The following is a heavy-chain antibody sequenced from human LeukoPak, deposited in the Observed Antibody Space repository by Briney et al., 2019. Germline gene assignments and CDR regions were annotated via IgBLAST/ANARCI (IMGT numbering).Heavy chain of an antibody. Sequence: PGGSLRLSCAASGFTFSSYAMSWVRQAPGKGLEWVSAISGSGGSTYYADSVKGRFTISRDNSKNTLYLQMNSLRAEDTAVYYCANPPVRGDTNGYWGQGTLVTVSS. CDR2: ISGSGGST. D-gene: IGHD3-10*01. CDR1: GFTFSSYA. CDR3: ANPPVRGDTNGY. V-gene: IGHV3-23*01. J-gene: IGHJ4*02.